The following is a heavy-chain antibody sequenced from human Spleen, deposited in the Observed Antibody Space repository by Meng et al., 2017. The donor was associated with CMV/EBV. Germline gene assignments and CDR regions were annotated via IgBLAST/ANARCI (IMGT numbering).Heavy chain of an antibody. D-gene: IGHD5-24*01. CDR2: MNPKSGGT. J-gene: IGHJ4*02. CDR3: ARVRGDYNYRPLNY. Sequence: SGYTFTACFMHWVRQVPGQGLEWMGWMNPKSGGTRYSQKFQGRVTLTRDTSINTAYMELSRLRSDDTAVYFCARVRGDYNYRPLNYWGQGTLVTVSS. CDR1: GYTFTACF. V-gene: IGHV1-2*02.